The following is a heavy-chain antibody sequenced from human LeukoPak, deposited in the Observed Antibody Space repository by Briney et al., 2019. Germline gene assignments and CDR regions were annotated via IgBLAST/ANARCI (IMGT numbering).Heavy chain of an antibody. CDR1: GGSFSGYY. J-gene: IGHJ5*02. V-gene: IGHV4-34*01. D-gene: IGHD3-10*01. Sequence: SETLSLTCAVYGGSFSGYYWSWIRQPPGKGLEWIGEINHSGSTNYNPSLKSRVTISVDTSKNQFSLKLSSVTAADTAVYYCARELVGSGSFDPWGQGTLVTVSS. CDR3: ARELVGSGSFDP. CDR2: INHSGST.